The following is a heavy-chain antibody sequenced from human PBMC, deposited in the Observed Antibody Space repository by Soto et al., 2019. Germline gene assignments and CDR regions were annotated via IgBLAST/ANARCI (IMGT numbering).Heavy chain of an antibody. D-gene: IGHD1-1*01. J-gene: IGHJ6*02. Sequence: VESLKISCKGSGYSFTSYWISLVRQMPGKGLEWMGRIDPSDSYTSYSPSSQGHVTISADKSISTAYLQWSSLKASDTAMYYCARTGNNYYYYGMDVWGQGTTVTVSS. V-gene: IGHV5-10-1*01. CDR3: ARTGNNYYYYGMDV. CDR1: GYSFTSYW. CDR2: IDPSDSYT.